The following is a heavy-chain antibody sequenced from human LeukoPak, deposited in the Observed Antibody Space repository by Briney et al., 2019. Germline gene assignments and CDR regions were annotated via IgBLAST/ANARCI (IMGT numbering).Heavy chain of an antibody. V-gene: IGHV1-2*02. CDR3: AREEIRMYRGYYYYGMDV. CDR2: INPNSGGT. D-gene: IGHD2-8*01. CDR1: GYTFTGYY. Sequence: ASVKVSCKASGYTFTGYYMHWVRQAPGQGLEWMGWINPNSGGTNYAQKFQGRVTMTRDTSISTASMELSRLRSDDTAVYYCAREEIRMYRGYYYYGMDVWGQGTTVTVSS. J-gene: IGHJ6*02.